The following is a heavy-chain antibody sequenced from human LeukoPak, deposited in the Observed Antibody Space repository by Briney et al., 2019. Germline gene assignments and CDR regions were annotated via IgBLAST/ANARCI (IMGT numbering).Heavy chain of an antibody. Sequence: SETLSLTCAVYGGSFSGYYWSWIRQPPGKGLEWIGYIYYSGSTYYNPSLKSRVTISVDTSKNQFSLKLSSVTAADTAVYYCARVFNRHFDLWGRGTLVTVSS. CDR2: IYYSGST. CDR1: GGSFSGYY. V-gene: IGHV4-30-4*01. J-gene: IGHJ2*01. CDR3: ARVFNRHFDL.